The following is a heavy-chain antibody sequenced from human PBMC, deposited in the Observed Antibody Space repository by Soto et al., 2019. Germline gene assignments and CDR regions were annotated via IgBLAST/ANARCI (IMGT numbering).Heavy chain of an antibody. D-gene: IGHD6-6*01. CDR2: ISGSGGST. CDR1: GFTFSSYA. CDR3: AKGSSIAAPLAGYFDY. V-gene: IGHV3-23*01. Sequence: EVQLLESGGGLVQPGGSLRLSCAASGFTFSSYAMSWVRQAPGKGLEWVSAISGSGGSTYYADSVKGRFTISRDNSKNTLYLQMNSLRDEDTAVYYCAKGSSIAAPLAGYFDYWGQGTLVTVSS. J-gene: IGHJ4*02.